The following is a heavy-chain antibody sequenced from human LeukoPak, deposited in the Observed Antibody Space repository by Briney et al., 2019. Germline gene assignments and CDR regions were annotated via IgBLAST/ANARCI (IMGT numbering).Heavy chain of an antibody. J-gene: IGHJ4*02. V-gene: IGHV3-21*01. CDR1: GFTFSSYS. Sequence: GGSLRLSCAASGFTFSSYSMNWVRQAPGKGLEGVSSITSRSSYTFYADSVKGRFTISRDNAENSVYLQMNSLRAEDTAVYYCARDPIAAAASGGDSWAQGTLVTVSS. CDR3: ARDPIAAAASGGDS. CDR2: ITSRSSYT. D-gene: IGHD6-13*01.